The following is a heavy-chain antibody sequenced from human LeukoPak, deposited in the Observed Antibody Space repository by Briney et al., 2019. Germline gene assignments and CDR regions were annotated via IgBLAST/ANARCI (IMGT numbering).Heavy chain of an antibody. V-gene: IGHV4-59*01. J-gene: IGHJ6*02. CDR2: IYYSGSI. CDR1: RGSLSGYY. CDR3: ARESYYGSGSYYSRLYYYYGMDV. D-gene: IGHD3-10*01. Sequence: LETLSLTCTVSRGSLSGYYWSWIRQPPGKGLECIGHIYYSGSINYNPSHNRRVTISVDTSKNQISLKPSSVTAADTAVYYCARESYYGSGSYYSRLYYYYGMDVWGQGTTVTVSS.